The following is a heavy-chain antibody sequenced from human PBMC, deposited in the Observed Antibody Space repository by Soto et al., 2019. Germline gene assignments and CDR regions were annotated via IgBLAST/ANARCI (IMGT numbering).Heavy chain of an antibody. D-gene: IGHD3-3*01. CDR1: GDSISSADYY. Sequence: PSETLSLTCTVSGDSISSADYYWSWIRQTPGKGLEWIGHIFYSGTTYYNPSLKSRLTISVDTSKNHFSLRLTSVTAADTAVYFCARAPVGLDTISYFDYWGQGKLVTVSS. CDR3: ARAPVGLDTISYFDY. V-gene: IGHV4-30-4*01. CDR2: IFYSGTT. J-gene: IGHJ4*02.